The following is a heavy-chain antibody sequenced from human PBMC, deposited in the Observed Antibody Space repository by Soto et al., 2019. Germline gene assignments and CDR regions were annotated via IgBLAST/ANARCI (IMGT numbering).Heavy chain of an antibody. CDR3: ARLGGYYQALDY. Sequence: SETLSLTCAVSGGSISSGGYSWSWIRQPPGKGLERIGYIYHSGSTYYNPSLKSRVTISLDTSKNQFSLKLSSVTAADTAVYYCARLGGYYQALDYWGQGSLVTVSS. V-gene: IGHV4-30-2*01. D-gene: IGHD3-22*01. J-gene: IGHJ4*02. CDR1: GGSISSGGYS. CDR2: IYHSGST.